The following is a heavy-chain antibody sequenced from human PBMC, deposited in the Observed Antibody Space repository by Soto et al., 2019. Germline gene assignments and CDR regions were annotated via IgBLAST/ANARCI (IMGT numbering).Heavy chain of an antibody. CDR2: IIPIFGTA. Sequence: QVQLVQSGAEVKKPGSPVKVSCKASGGTFSSYAISWVRQAPGQGLEWMGGIIPIFGTANYAQKFQGRVTITADESTSTAYMELSSLRSEDTAVYYCAGTLAYCGGDCYFTNFDYWGQGTLVTVSS. CDR3: AGTLAYCGGDCYFTNFDY. J-gene: IGHJ4*02. D-gene: IGHD2-21*02. CDR1: GGTFSSYA. V-gene: IGHV1-69*01.